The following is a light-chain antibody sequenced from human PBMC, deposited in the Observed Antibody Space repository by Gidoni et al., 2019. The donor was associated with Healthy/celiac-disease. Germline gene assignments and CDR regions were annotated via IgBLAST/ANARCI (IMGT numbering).Light chain of an antibody. CDR1: KLGDKY. V-gene: IGLV3-1*01. CDR2: QDN. CDR3: PAWDSSTV. Sequence: SYELTQPHSVSVSPGQTASITCSGDKLGDKYACWSQQKPGQSPVLVIYQDNKRPSGIPERFSGSNSGNTATLTISGTQAMDEADYYCPAWDSSTVFGGGTKLTVL. J-gene: IGLJ2*01.